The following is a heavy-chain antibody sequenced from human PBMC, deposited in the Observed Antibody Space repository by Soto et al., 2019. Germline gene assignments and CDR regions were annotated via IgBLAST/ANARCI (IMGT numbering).Heavy chain of an antibody. CDR2: INHSGST. V-gene: IGHV4-34*01. CDR3: AIRSRGYCYGLFGYYYGMDV. Sequence: PSETLSLTCAVYGGSFSGYYWSWIRQPPGKGLKWIGEINHSGSTNYNPSLKSRVTISVDTSKNQFSLKLSSVTAADTAVYYCAIRSRGYCYGLFGYYYGMDVWGQGTTVTVSS. D-gene: IGHD5-18*01. J-gene: IGHJ6*02. CDR1: GGSFSGYY.